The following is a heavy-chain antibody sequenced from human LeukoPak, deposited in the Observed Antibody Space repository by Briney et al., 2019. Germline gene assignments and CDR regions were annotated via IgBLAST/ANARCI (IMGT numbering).Heavy chain of an antibody. J-gene: IGHJ4*02. CDR2: IIPNSGGT. CDR3: ARVQGLDLLSGMSGLYDY. CDR1: GYTFTDKD. Sequence: GASVKVSCKASGYTFTDKDLHWVRQAPGQGLEWMGWIIPNSGGTKYSQKFQGRVTMTRDTSISTAYLELNRLRSDDTAVYYCARVQGLDLLSGMSGLYDYWGQGTLVTVSS. D-gene: IGHD1-7*01. V-gene: IGHV1-2*02.